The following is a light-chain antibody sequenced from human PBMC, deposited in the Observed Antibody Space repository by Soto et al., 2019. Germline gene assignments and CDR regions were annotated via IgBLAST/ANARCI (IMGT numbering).Light chain of an antibody. CDR3: SSYTSSSTL. J-gene: IGLJ1*01. CDR2: DVS. CDR1: SRDVGGYNY. Sequence: QSALTQPASVSGSPGQSITISCTGTSRDVGGYNYVSWYQQHPGKAPKLMIYDVSNRPSGVSNRFSGSKSGNTASLTISGLQAEDEADYYCSSYTSSSTLFGTGTKLTVL. V-gene: IGLV2-14*01.